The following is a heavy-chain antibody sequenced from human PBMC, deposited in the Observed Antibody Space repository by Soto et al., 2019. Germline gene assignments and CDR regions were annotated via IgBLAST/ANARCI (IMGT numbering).Heavy chain of an antibody. CDR3: AREPVGDNANWYFDL. V-gene: IGHV1-69*12. J-gene: IGHJ2*01. Sequence: QVHLVQSGAEVKKPGSSVKVSCKASGGTFSSYAISWVRQAPGQGLEWMGGIIPIFGTANYAQKFQGRVTITADESTSTAYMELSSLRSEDTAVYYCAREPVGDNANWYFDLWGRGTLVTVSS. CDR1: GGTFSSYA. CDR2: IIPIFGTA. D-gene: IGHD1-26*01.